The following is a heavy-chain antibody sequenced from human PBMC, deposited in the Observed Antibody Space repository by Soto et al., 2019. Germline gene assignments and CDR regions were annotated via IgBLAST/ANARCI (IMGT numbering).Heavy chain of an antibody. CDR1: GGSLSSYY. D-gene: IGHD3-10*01. CDR2: TYYNGNA. Sequence: PSETLSLTCVVSGGSLSSYYWDWLRQPPGKGLEWIGTTYYNGNAYYNPSLKSRVSMSVDTSKNQFSLKLVSVSAADTAVYYCARHFVAVVIKGWGYWGQGTLVTVS. V-gene: IGHV4-39*01. J-gene: IGHJ4*02. CDR3: ARHFVAVVIKGWGY.